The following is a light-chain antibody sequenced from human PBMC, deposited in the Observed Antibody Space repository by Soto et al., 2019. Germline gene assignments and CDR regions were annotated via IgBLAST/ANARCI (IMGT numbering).Light chain of an antibody. Sequence: EIVMTHSRAPLSVSPCERATLLSRDSQIFTASLAWYQRKPGQAPRLLIYGASTRATGIPARFSGGGSGTEFTLTIRSLQSEDFAVYYWQQYNGWPITFGQGTRLEIK. J-gene: IGKJ5*01. CDR3: QQYNGWPIT. CDR1: QIFTAS. CDR2: GAS. V-gene: IGKV3-15*01.